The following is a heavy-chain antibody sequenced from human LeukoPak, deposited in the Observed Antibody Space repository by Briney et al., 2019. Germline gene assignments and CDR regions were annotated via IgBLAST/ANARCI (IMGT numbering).Heavy chain of an antibody. Sequence: GGCLRLSCVVSGVTFSRYGMEWVREALGRGREWVAAIWYDGSNEYYEDTVKGRFNISRDNTKNTLYLQMTNLTPEDTAVYYCANFSGHRGMYGPLDDWGQGILVTVSS. CDR3: ANFSGHRGMYGPLDD. CDR2: IWYDGSNE. CDR1: GVTFSRYG. J-gene: IGHJ4*02. V-gene: IGHV3-33*07. D-gene: IGHD3-3*01.